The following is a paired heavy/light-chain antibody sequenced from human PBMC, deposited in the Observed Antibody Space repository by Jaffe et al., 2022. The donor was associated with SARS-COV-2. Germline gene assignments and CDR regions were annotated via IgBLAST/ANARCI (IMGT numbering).Light chain of an antibody. CDR3: QAWDSSTACG. Sequence: SYELTQPPSVSVSPGQTASITCSGDKLGDKYACWYQQKPGQSPVLVIYQDSKRPSGIPERFSGSNSGNTATLTISGTQAMDEADYYCQAWDSSTACGFGGGTKLTVL. CDR2: QDS. J-gene: IGLJ2*01. CDR1: KLGDKY. V-gene: IGLV3-1*01.
Heavy chain of an antibody. D-gene: IGHD4-17*01. CDR2: IYYSGST. CDR1: GGSISSYY. V-gene: IGHV4-59*01. J-gene: IGHJ4*02. Sequence: QVQLQESGPGLVKPSETLSLTCTVSGGSISSYYWSWIRQPPGKGLEWIGYIYYSGSTNYNPSLKSRVTISVDTSKNQFSLKLSSVTAADTAVYYCARVIYGSYGGNSMVYFDYWGQGTLVTVSS. CDR3: ARVIYGSYGGNSMVYFDY.